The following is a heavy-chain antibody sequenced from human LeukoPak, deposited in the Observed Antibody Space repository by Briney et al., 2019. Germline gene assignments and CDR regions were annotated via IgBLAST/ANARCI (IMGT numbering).Heavy chain of an antibody. V-gene: IGHV4-59*01. D-gene: IGHD3-22*01. CDR3: VRDRHDSSGYYYAS. CDR2: IYSIGSP. CDR1: VGALSIYY. J-gene: IGHJ5*02. Sequence: SETLSLTCTVSVGALSIYYWSWIRQPPGKGLWCVVYIYSIGSPNYNSSLKSLVTMSVDTCMNQFFLKFCSLTPPGTSVYFFVRDRHDSSGYYYASWGPGTLVPVSS.